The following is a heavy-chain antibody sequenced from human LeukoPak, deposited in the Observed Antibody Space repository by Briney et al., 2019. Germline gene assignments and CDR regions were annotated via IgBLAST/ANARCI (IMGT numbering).Heavy chain of an antibody. V-gene: IGHV4-39*07. D-gene: IGHD3-10*01. Sequence: PSETLSLTCTVSGGSISSSSYYWGWIRQPPGKGLEWIGSIYYSGSTYYNPSLKSRVTISVDTSKNQFSLKLSSVTAADTAVYYCARVEGGGHGVRGVNINWGQGTLVTVSS. CDR3: ARVEGGGHGVRGVNIN. J-gene: IGHJ4*02. CDR2: IYYSGST. CDR1: GGSISSSSYY.